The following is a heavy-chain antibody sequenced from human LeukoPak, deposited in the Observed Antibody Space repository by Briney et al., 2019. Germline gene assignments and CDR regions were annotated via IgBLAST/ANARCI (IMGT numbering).Heavy chain of an antibody. CDR3: ARDPGRGASDAFDI. CDR2: IIPIFGTA. V-gene: IGHV1-69*05. Sequence: SVKVSCKASGGTFSSYAISWVRQAPGQGLEWMGGIIPIFGTANYAQKFQGRVTITTDESTSTAYMELSSLRSEDTAVYYCARDPGRGASDAFDIWGQGTMVTVSS. J-gene: IGHJ3*02. D-gene: IGHD1-26*01. CDR1: GGTFSSYA.